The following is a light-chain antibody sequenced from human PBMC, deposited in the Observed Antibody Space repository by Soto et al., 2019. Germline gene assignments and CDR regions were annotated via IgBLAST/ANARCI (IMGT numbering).Light chain of an antibody. CDR3: ETWDGNTRV. Sequence: QSVLTQSSSASASLGSSVKLTCTLSSGHSSYIIAWHQQQPGKAPRYLIKLEGSGSYNKGSGVPDRFSGSSSGADRYLTISNLQFEDEADYYCETWDGNTRVFGTGTKVTVL. V-gene: IGLV4-60*02. CDR2: LEGSGSY. J-gene: IGLJ1*01. CDR1: SGHSSYI.